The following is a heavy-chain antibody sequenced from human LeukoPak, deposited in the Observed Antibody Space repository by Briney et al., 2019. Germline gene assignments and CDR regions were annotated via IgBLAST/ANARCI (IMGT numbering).Heavy chain of an antibody. D-gene: IGHD7-27*01. CDR3: ARGQNWGSYFDY. CDR2: INHSGST. Sequence: SETLSLTCAVYGGSFSGYYWSWIRQPPGKGLEWIGEINHSGSTNYNPSLKSRVTISEDTSKNQFSLKLSSVTAADTAVYYCARGQNWGSYFDYWGQGTLVTVSS. V-gene: IGHV4-34*01. CDR1: GGSFSGYY. J-gene: IGHJ4*02.